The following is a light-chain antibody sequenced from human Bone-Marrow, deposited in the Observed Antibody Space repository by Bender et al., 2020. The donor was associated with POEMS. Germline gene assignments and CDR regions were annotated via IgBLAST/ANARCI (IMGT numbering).Light chain of an antibody. V-gene: IGLV2-14*03. J-gene: IGLJ3*02. CDR2: DVS. CDR3: SSYAGSNNLV. CDR1: NRDVGAYDF. Sequence: QSALTQPASVSAYPGQSITISCTGTNRDVGAYDFVSWYQQHPGKPPKLIIYDVSNRPSGISNRFSGSKSGNTASLTISGLQTEDEADYYCSSYAGSNNLVFGGGTKLTVL.